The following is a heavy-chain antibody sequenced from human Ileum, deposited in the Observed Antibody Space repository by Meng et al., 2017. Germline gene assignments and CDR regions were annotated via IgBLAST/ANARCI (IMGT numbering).Heavy chain of an antibody. Sequence: QGDLRRWGAGLLKRPGTLSFTCADDGGSFSGYYWSWFGRPPGKGRDWIGEINHSGSTNYNPSLKSRVTISVDTSKNQFSLKLSSVTAADTAVYFCARGRYGDSRRGGYFQHWGQGTLVTVSS. CDR2: INHSGST. D-gene: IGHD4-17*01. CDR1: GGSFSGYY. J-gene: IGHJ1*01. V-gene: IGHV4-34*01. CDR3: ARGRYGDSRRGGYFQH.